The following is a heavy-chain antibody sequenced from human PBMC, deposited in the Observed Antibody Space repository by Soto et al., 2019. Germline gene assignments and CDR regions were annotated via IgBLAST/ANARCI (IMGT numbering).Heavy chain of an antibody. Sequence: PGGSLRLSCAASGFTFDDYAMHWVRQAPGKGLEWVSGISWNSGSIGYADSVKGRFTISRDNAKNSLYLQMNSLRAEDTALYYCASSGIAATEFDYWGQGTLVTVSS. J-gene: IGHJ4*02. CDR1: GFTFDDYA. V-gene: IGHV3-9*01. CDR2: ISWNSGSI. CDR3: ASSGIAATEFDY. D-gene: IGHD6-13*01.